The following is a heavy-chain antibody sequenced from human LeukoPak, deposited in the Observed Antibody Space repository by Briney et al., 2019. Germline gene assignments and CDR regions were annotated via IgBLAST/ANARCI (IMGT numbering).Heavy chain of an antibody. D-gene: IGHD3-10*01. CDR1: GFPFSNFA. J-gene: IGHJ4*02. CDR2: IKSKTDGGTT. V-gene: IGHV3-15*01. Sequence: GGSLRLSCAASGFPFSNFAMSWVRQAPGKGLEWVGRIKSKTDGGTTDYAAPVKGRFTISRDDSKNTLYLQMNSLKTEDTAVYYCTTEALLITYWDYWGQGTLVTVSS. CDR3: TTEALLITYWDY.